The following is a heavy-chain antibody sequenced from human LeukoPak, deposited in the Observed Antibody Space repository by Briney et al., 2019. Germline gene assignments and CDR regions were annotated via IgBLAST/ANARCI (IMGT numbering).Heavy chain of an antibody. CDR1: GFTVSSYA. J-gene: IGHJ4*02. CDR3: AKETYSSGWYPYFDY. Sequence: GGSLRLSCVASGFTVSSYAMSWVRQAPGKGLEWVSGISGSGGSTYYADSVKGRFTISRDNSKNTLFLQMNSLRAEDTAVYYCAKETYSSGWYPYFDYWGQGTLVTVSS. CDR2: ISGSGGST. V-gene: IGHV3-23*01. D-gene: IGHD6-19*01.